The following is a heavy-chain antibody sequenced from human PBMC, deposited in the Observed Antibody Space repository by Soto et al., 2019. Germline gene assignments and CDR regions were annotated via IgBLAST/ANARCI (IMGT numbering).Heavy chain of an antibody. V-gene: IGHV4-34*01. CDR3: ARGHLPGGNTFYYDY. J-gene: IGHJ4*02. D-gene: IGHD2-15*01. Sequence: QVQLQQWGAGLLKPSETLSLTCTVYGGSFSGNYWSWIRQPPGMGLEWIGEISHSGSGTNYNPSLNSRVTISVDTSKNQFSLKLISVTAADTAMSYCARGHLPGGNTFYYDYWGQGTLVTVSS. CDR2: ISHSGSGT. CDR1: GGSFSGNY.